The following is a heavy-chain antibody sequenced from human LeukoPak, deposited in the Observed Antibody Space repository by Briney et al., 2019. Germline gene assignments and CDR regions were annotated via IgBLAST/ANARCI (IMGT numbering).Heavy chain of an antibody. V-gene: IGHV4-31*03. CDR3: ARDLGADGYNLRNWFDP. J-gene: IGHJ5*02. Sequence: SQTLSLTCTVSGGSISSGAYYWSWIRRHPGKGLEGIGYFSYSGSTYYNPSLKSRVTISVDMSKNQFSLKLSSVTAADTAVYYCARDLGADGYNLRNWFDPWGQGTLVTVSS. CDR1: GGSISSGAYY. D-gene: IGHD5-24*01. CDR2: FSYSGST.